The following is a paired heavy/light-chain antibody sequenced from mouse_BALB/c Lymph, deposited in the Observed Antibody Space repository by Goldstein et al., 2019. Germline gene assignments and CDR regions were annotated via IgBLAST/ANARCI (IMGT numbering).Heavy chain of an antibody. CDR3: TSTGSYWYFDV. Sequence: EVKLDETGGGLVQPGRPMKLSCVASGFTFSDYWMNWVRQSPEKGLEWVAQIRNKPYNYETYYSDSVKGRFTISRDDSKSSVYLQMNNLRAEDMGIYYCTSTGSYWYFDVWGAGTTVTVSS. J-gene: IGHJ1*01. D-gene: IGHD4-1*02. CDR2: IRNKPYNYET. V-gene: IGHV6-7*02. CDR1: GFTFSDYW.
Light chain of an antibody. J-gene: IGKJ4*01. CDR2: WAS. CDR1: QSLLNSRTRKNY. CDR3: KQSYNLFT. V-gene: IGKV8-21*01. Sequence: DIVMSQSPSSLAVSAGEKVTMSCKSSQSLLNSRTRKNYLAWYQQKPGQSPKLLIYWASTRESGVPDRFTGSGSGTDFTLTISSVQAEDLAVYYCKQSYNLFTFGSGTKLEIK.